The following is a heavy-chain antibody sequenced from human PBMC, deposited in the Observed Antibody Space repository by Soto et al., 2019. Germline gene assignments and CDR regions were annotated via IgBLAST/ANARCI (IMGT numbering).Heavy chain of an antibody. CDR1: GFSLSTSGVG. CDR2: IYWNDDK. CDR3: AHRGSSGYYEFDV. Sequence: YGPPMVNPTQTLPLTCAFSGFSLSTSGVGVGWIRQPPGKALEWLALIYWNDDKRYSPSLKSRLTITKDTSKNQVVLTMTNMDPVDTATYFGAHRGSSGYYEFDVWGQGNRVTVVS. V-gene: IGHV2-5*01. D-gene: IGHD3-22*01. J-gene: IGHJ4*02.